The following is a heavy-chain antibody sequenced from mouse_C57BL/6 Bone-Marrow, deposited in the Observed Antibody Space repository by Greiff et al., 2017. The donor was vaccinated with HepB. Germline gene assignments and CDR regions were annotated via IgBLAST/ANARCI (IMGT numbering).Heavy chain of an antibody. CDR2: IYPGDGDT. CDR1: GYAFSSSW. CDR3: ARDDYDPVYFDY. D-gene: IGHD2-4*01. V-gene: IGHV1-82*01. J-gene: IGHJ2*01. Sequence: QVHVKQSGPELVKPGASVKISCKASGYAFSSSWMNWVKQRPGKGLEWIGRIYPGDGDTNYNGKFKGKATLTADKSSSTAYMQLSSLTSEDSAVYFCARDDYDPVYFDYWGQGTTLTVSS.